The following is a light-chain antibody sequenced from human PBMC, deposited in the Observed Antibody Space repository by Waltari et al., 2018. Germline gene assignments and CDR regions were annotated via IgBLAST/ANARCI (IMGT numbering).Light chain of an antibody. Sequence: QAVVTQEPSLTVSPGGTVTFTCGSSTGAVTSGHYPYWFQQKPGQAPRTLSYDTTNKQSWTPARFSGSLLGGKGALTLSGAQPEDEAEYYCVLSYYDARVFGGGTKLTVL. CDR2: DTT. V-gene: IGLV7-46*01. CDR1: TGAVTSGHY. J-gene: IGLJ3*02. CDR3: VLSYYDARV.